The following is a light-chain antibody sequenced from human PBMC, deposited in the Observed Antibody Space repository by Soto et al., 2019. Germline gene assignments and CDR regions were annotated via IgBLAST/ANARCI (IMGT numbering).Light chain of an antibody. J-gene: IGLJ1*01. CDR1: SSDVGGYNY. Sequence: QSVLTQPASVSGSPGQSITISCTGTSSDVGGYNYVPWYQQHPGKAPKLMIYEVSNRPSGVSNRSSGSKSGNTASLTISGLQAEDEADYYCSSYKSSTFYGFGTGTKVTVL. CDR3: SSYKSSTFYG. CDR2: EVS. V-gene: IGLV2-14*01.